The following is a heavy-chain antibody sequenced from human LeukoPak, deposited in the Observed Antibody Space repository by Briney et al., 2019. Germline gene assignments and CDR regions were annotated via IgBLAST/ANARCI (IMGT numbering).Heavy chain of an antibody. J-gene: IGHJ6*03. D-gene: IGHD3-10*01. CDR1: GFTFSSYS. CDR2: ISSSSTI. CDR3: ARTPMVRGVKRYYYYMDV. V-gene: IGHV3-48*01. Sequence: PGGSLRLSCAASGFTFSSYSMNWVRQAPGKGLEWVSYISSSSTIYYADSVKGRFTISRDNAKNSLYLQMNSLRAEDTAVYYCARTPMVRGVKRYYYYMDVWGKGTTVTVSS.